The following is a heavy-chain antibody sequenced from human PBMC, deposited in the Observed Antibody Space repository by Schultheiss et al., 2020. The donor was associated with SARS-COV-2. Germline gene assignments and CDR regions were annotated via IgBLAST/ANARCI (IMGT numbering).Heavy chain of an antibody. CDR1: GFTFSNAW. D-gene: IGHD3-3*01. Sequence: GGSLRLSCAASGFTFSNAWMSWVRQAPGKGLEWVGHIKSKTDGGTTDYAAPVKGRFTISRDDSKSIAYLQMNSLKTEDTAVYYCTRGSGIFGVVTDYWGQGTLVTVSS. CDR2: IKSKTDGGTT. V-gene: IGHV3-15*01. J-gene: IGHJ4*02. CDR3: TRGSGIFGVVTDY.